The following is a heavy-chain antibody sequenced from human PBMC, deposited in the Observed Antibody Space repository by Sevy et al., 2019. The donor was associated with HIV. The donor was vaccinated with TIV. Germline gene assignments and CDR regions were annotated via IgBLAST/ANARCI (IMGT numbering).Heavy chain of an antibody. CDR2: ISAYNGNT. V-gene: IGHV1-18*01. Sequence: ASVKVSCKASGYTFTSYGISWVRQAPGQGLEWMGWISAYNGNTNYAQKLKGRVTMTTDTSTSTAYMELRSLRSDDTAVYYCARAPPSGRLRLGELSPPSDYWGQGTLVTVSS. CDR1: GYTFTSYG. J-gene: IGHJ4*02. D-gene: IGHD3-16*02. CDR3: ARAPPSGRLRLGELSPPSDY.